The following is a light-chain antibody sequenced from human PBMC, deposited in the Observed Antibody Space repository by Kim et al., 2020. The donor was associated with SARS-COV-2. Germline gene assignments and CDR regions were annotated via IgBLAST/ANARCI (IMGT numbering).Light chain of an antibody. Sequence: SVKSTGSLSRGYSGYAIAWHQQQPEKGPRYLMRLNSDGSHSKGDGIPDRFSGSTSGAERSLTISSLQSQDEADYYCQTWGTDTHVFGTGTKVTVL. V-gene: IGLV4-69*01. CDR1: RGYSGYA. CDR2: LNSDGSH. CDR3: QTWGTDTHV. J-gene: IGLJ1*01.